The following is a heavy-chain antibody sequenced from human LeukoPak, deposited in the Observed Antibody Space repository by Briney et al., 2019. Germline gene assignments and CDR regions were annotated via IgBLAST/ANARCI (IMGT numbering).Heavy chain of an antibody. V-gene: IGHV4-59*01. Sequence: SETLSLTCNVSGGSINSYHWSWIRQPPGKGLEWIGYIYYSGSSNYNPSLKSRVTISVDTSKNQFSLKLSSVTAADTAVYFCVREKLYVSSWGFQHWGQGALVSVSS. CDR3: VREKLYVSSWGFQH. CDR2: IYYSGSS. J-gene: IGHJ1*01. CDR1: GGSINSYH. D-gene: IGHD6-13*01.